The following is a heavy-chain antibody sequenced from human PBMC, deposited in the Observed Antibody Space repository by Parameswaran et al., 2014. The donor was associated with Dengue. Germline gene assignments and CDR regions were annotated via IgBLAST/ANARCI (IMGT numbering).Heavy chain of an antibody. V-gene: IGHV3-11*01. Sequence: RWIRQPQEGLEWVSYISSSGSTIYYADSVKGRFTISRDNAKNSLYLQMNSLRAEDTAVYYCARDGMRLSGDIVVVPAAESAFDIWGQGTMVTVSS. CDR2: ISSSGSTI. J-gene: IGHJ3*02. CDR3: ARDGMRLSGDIVVVPAAESAFDI. D-gene: IGHD2-2*01.